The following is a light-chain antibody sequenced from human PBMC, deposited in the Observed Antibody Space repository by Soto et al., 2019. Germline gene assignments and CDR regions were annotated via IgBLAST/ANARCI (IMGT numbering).Light chain of an antibody. CDR2: WAS. V-gene: IGKV4-1*01. CDR3: HQSHSSPLT. CDR1: QSLLSSSNNKNY. J-gene: IGKJ4*01. Sequence: DIVMTQSPDSLAVSLGERATINCKSSQSLLSSSNNKNYLSWYQQKPGQAPKALIYWASTRESGVPDRFSGSGSGTEFTSTISRLKAEDVAVYYSHQSHSSPLTFGGGTKVEIK.